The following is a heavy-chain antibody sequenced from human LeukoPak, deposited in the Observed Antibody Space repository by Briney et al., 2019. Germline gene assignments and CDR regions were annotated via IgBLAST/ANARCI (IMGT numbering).Heavy chain of an antibody. CDR1: GGSISSYY. V-gene: IGHV4-59*01. D-gene: IGHD6-19*01. CDR3: AREIAVAGTILFDY. CDR2: IYYSGST. Sequence: SETLSLTCTVSGGSISSYYWSWIRQPPGKGLEWIGYIYYSGSTNYNPSLESRVTISVDTSKNQFSLKLSSVTAADTAVYYCAREIAVAGTILFDYWGQGTLVTVSS. J-gene: IGHJ4*02.